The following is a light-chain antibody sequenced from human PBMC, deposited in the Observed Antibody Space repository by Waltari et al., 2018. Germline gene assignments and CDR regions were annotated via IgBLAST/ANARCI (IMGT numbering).Light chain of an antibody. CDR3: QQYYSDPYS. Sequence: IRMTQSPSSLSVSIGDSVTITCRASQSVWNSLAWYHQKPGKAPNLLIYGTFNLKSGVPSRFSGSQSGTDFSLTISNLQPEDFGTYFCQQYYSDPYSFGQGTKVEIK. V-gene: IGKV1-6*01. J-gene: IGKJ2*03. CDR2: GTF. CDR1: QSVWNS.